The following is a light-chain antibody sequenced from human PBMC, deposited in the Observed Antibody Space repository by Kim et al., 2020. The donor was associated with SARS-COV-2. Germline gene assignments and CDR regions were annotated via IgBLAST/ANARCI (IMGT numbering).Light chain of an antibody. Sequence: PGERATLACRASQSVSSFLAWYQQKPGQAPRLLIYDATNRATDIPARFSGSGSGTDFTLTISSLEPEDFAVYYCQQRSNWLTFGGGTKVDI. CDR1: QSVSSF. CDR2: DAT. V-gene: IGKV3-11*01. CDR3: QQRSNWLT. J-gene: IGKJ4*01.